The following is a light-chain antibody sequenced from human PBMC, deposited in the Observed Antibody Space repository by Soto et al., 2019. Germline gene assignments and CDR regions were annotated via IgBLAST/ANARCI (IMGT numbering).Light chain of an antibody. V-gene: IGKV3-20*01. CDR3: QHYDGSPRT. J-gene: IGKJ2*01. CDR2: GVF. Sequence: TVLTQSPGTVSLSPGERATLSCRTSQSVGDNFLAWYQQRPGQPPRLLIYGVFNRAAGIPARFSGSGSVTDFTLTISGLEPEDSAVYYCQHYDGSPRTFGQGTKVEIK. CDR1: QSVGDNF.